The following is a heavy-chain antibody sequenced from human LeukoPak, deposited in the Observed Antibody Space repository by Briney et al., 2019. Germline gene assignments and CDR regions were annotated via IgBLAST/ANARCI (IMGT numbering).Heavy chain of an antibody. D-gene: IGHD2-21*01. J-gene: IGHJ4*02. CDR2: IYYSGST. CDR1: GGSISDSNYY. V-gene: IGHV4-39*01. CDR3: AKQGIVVVSAIPISVDY. Sequence: SETLSLTCTVSGGSISDSNYYWGWIRQPPGKGLEWIGSIYYSGSTYYNPSLKSRVTISVDTSKNQLSLNLSSVTAADTAVYYCAKQGIVVVSAIPISVDYWGQGTLVTVSS.